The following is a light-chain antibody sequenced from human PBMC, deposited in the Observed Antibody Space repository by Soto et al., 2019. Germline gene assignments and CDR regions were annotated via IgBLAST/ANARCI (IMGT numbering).Light chain of an antibody. CDR1: QTISNY. V-gene: IGKV1-39*01. CDR2: AAS. CDR3: QQSYSTPPT. Sequence: DIQMTQSPSSLSASVGDRVTITCRASQTISNYLNWYQQKPGKAPRVLIYAASSLQSGVPSRISGSGSGTDFTLTISSLQPEDFATYYCQQSYSTPPTFGQGTKLEIK. J-gene: IGKJ2*01.